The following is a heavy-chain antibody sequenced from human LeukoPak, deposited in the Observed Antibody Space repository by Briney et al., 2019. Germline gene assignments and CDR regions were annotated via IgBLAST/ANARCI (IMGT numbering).Heavy chain of an antibody. CDR2: RSYDGSNK. CDR3: ARAGATGWFDP. D-gene: IGHD1-26*01. J-gene: IGHJ5*02. Sequence: GGSLRLSCAASGFTFSSYAMHWVRQAPGKGMEWVAVRSYDGSNKYYADSVKGRFTISRDNSKNTLYLQMNSLRAEDTAVYYCARAGATGWFDPWGQGTLVTVSS. CDR1: GFTFSSYA. V-gene: IGHV3-30-3*01.